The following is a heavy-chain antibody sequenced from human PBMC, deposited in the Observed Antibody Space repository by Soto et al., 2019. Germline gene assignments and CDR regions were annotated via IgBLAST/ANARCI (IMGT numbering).Heavy chain of an antibody. J-gene: IGHJ4*02. CDR3: ARVKGHYYGSGSCQGFLDY. D-gene: IGHD3-10*01. V-gene: IGHV1-18*01. CDR2: ISAYNGNT. CDR1: GYTFTRYG. Sequence: ASVKVSCKASGYTFTRYGISWVRQAPGQGLEWMGWISAYNGNTNYAQKLQGRVTMTTDTSTSTAYMELRSLRSDDTAVYYCARVKGHYYGSGSCQGFLDYWGQGTLVTVSS.